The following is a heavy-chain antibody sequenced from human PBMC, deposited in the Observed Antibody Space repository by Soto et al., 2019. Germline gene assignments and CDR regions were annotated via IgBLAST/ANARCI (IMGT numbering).Heavy chain of an antibody. Sequence: ASVKVSCKASGYTFTNNDVSWVRQATGQGLEWMGWMNSGSGDTGYAQKFQGRVTMTRDISIATAYMELNSLTSEDTAIYYCARMESFGSLNWFDPWGQGTLVTVSS. CDR3: ARMESFGSLNWFDP. D-gene: IGHD5-18*01. V-gene: IGHV1-8*02. CDR2: MNSGSGDT. CDR1: GYTFTNND. J-gene: IGHJ5*02.